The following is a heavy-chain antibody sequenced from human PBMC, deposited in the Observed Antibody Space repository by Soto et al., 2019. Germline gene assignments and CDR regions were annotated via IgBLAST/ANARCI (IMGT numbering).Heavy chain of an antibody. J-gene: IGHJ3*02. CDR2: IVVGSGNT. CDR3: ATCSPYLPYDAFDI. Sequence: SVKGSCKASGFTFTSSAVQWVRQARGQRLEWIGWIVVGSGNTNYAQKFQERVTITRDMSTSTAYMELSSLRSEDTAVYYCATCSPYLPYDAFDIWGQAPMVTVS. D-gene: IGHD2-15*01. CDR1: GFTFTSSA. V-gene: IGHV1-58*01.